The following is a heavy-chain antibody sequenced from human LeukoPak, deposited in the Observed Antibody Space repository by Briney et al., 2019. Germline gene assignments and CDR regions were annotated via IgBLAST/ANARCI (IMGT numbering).Heavy chain of an antibody. CDR3: ARREAAGVFYFDY. CDR1: GGSISSYY. D-gene: IGHD6-13*01. V-gene: IGHV4-59*01. J-gene: IGHJ4*02. CDR2: VYYTGNT. Sequence: PSETPSLTCTVSGGSISSYYWTWIRQAPGKGLEWIGYVYYTGNTNYNPSLRSRVTISLDTSKNQFSLRLSSVTAADTAVYYCARREAAGVFYFDYWGQGTLVAVSS.